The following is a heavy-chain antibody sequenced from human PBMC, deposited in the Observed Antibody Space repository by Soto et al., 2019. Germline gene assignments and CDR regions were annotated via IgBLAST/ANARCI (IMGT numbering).Heavy chain of an antibody. CDR2: INPTGGGR. D-gene: IGHD3-22*01. CDR1: GYTFAGYY. J-gene: IGHJ4*02. CDR3: ARDRLRGYDSSGFYS. Sequence: ASVKVSCKASGYTFAGYYMHWVRQAPGQGLEWMGWINPTGGGRNYAQKFEDRVTMTTATSTNTAYLELRSLKSDDTAIYYCARDRLRGYDSSGFYSWGQGTMDTVSS. V-gene: IGHV1-2*02.